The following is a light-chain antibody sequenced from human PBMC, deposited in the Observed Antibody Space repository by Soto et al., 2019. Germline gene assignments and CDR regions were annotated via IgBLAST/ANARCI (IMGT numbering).Light chain of an antibody. Sequence: DVRLTQSPSSLSASVGDSVTITCRANQTISFFLNGYQQRPGRAPKLLIYGASNLLSGVPSRFTGSRSGTEFTLVISSLQVDDFATYYCQEALNEPWTFGQGTKVEIK. J-gene: IGKJ1*01. CDR3: QEALNEPWT. CDR1: QTISFF. V-gene: IGKV1-39*01. CDR2: GAS.